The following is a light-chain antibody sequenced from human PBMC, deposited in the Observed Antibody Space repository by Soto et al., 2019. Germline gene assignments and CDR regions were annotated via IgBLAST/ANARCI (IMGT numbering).Light chain of an antibody. J-gene: IGLJ1*01. CDR2: SNN. CDR3: AAWDASLGGFYV. CDR1: RSSIGSNT. V-gene: IGLV1-44*01. Sequence: QSVLTQPPSASGTPGQRVTISCSGSRSSIGSNTVNWYQHLPGTAPKLLIYSNNHRPSGVPDRFSASKTGPSASLAISGLQSEDEGEYYCAAWDASLGGFYVFGTGTKLTVL.